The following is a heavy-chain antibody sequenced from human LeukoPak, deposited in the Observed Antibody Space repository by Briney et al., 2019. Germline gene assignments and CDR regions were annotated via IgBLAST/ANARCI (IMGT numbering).Heavy chain of an antibody. J-gene: IGHJ4*02. Sequence: SQTLSLTCTVSGGSISSGGYYWSWIRQPPGKGLEWIGYIYHSGSTYYNPSLKSRVTISVDRSKNQFSLKLSSVTAADTAVYYCARPRNSLYYDSSGYYYDYWGQGTLVTVSS. CDR1: GGSISSGGYY. CDR2: IYHSGST. D-gene: IGHD3-22*01. CDR3: ARPRNSLYYDSSGYYYDY. V-gene: IGHV4-30-2*01.